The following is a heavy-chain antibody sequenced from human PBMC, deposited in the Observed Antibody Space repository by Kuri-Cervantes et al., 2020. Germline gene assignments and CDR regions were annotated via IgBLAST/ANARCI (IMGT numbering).Heavy chain of an antibody. D-gene: IGHD2-15*01. J-gene: IGHJ5*02. Sequence: ASVKVSCKASGYTFTSYGISWVRQAPGQGLEWMGWISAYNGNTNYAQKLQGRVTMTTDTSTSTAYMELRSLRSDDTAVYYCARGLTCSGGNCYSTWFVPWGQRTLVTVSS. CDR1: GYTFTSYG. CDR3: ARGLTCSGGNCYSTWFVP. V-gene: IGHV1-18*01. CDR2: ISAYNGNT.